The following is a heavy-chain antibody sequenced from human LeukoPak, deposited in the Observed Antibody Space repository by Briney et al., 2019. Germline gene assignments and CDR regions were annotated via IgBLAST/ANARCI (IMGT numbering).Heavy chain of an antibody. J-gene: IGHJ4*02. CDR1: GDSMKNNNYY. V-gene: IGHV4-61*02. Sequence: SETLSLTCSVSGDSMKNNNYYWSWIRQSAGKGLEWLGRIYSSGSSIYSPSLKSRLTISIDTSKNQFSLRLTSVTAADTAVYYCARSDIWGSYRFLDYWGQGALVTVSS. CDR3: ARSDIWGSYRFLDY. CDR2: IYSSGSS. D-gene: IGHD3-16*02.